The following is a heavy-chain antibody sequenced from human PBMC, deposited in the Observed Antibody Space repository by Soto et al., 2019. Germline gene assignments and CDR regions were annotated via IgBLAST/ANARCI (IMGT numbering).Heavy chain of an antibody. CDR3: ARVVTVVKSFHYWYFDL. J-gene: IGHJ2*01. V-gene: IGHV1-69*12. CDR1: GGTFSSYA. CDR2: MIPIFGTT. D-gene: IGHD2-15*01. Sequence: QVQLVQSGAEVKQPGSSVKVSCKASGGTFSSYAISWVRQAPGQGLEWMGGMIPIFGTTNYAEKFQGRVTITADESTSTAYMELSSLRSEYTAVYYCARVVTVVKSFHYWYFDLWGRGTLVTVSS.